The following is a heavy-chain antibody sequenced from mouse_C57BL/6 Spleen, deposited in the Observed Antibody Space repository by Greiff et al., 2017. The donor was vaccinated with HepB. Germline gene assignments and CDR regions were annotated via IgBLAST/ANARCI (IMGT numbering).Heavy chain of an antibody. V-gene: IGHV5-16*01. CDR3: ARDREGIYYGNFYWYFDV. CDR1: GFTFSDYY. J-gene: IGHJ1*03. Sequence: EVMLVESEGGLVQPGRSMKLSCTASGFTFSDYYMAWVRQVPEKGLEWVANINYDGSSTYYLDSLKSRFIISRDNAKNILYLQMSSLKSEDTATYYCARDREGIYYGNFYWYFDVWGTGTTVTVSS. CDR2: INYDGSST. D-gene: IGHD2-1*01.